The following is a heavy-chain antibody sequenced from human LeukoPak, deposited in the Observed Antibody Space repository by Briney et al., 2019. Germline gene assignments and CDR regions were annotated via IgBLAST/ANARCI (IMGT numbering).Heavy chain of an antibody. CDR2: ISGSGGST. Sequence: PGGSLRLSCAASGFTFSSYAMSWVRQAPGKGLEWVSAISGSGGSTYYADSVKGRFTISRDNSKNTLYLQMNSLRVEDTAVYYCARDGDTAMVRHYFDYWGQGTLVTVSS. J-gene: IGHJ4*02. CDR3: ARDGDTAMVRHYFDY. CDR1: GFTFSSYA. D-gene: IGHD5-18*01. V-gene: IGHV3-23*01.